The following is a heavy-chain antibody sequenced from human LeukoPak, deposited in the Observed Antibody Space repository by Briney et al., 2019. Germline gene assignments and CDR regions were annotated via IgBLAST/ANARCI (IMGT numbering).Heavy chain of an antibody. CDR1: GFTFSTYA. Sequence: GGSLRLSCAASGFTFSTYAMSWVRRTPGKGLEWVSAITGGGGTTYYADSVRGRFTVSRDNSKNTLYLQMNSLRAEDTAVYYCAKDLYSGSYYPFDYWGQGTLVTVSS. J-gene: IGHJ4*02. CDR2: ITGGGGTT. D-gene: IGHD1-26*01. V-gene: IGHV3-23*01. CDR3: AKDLYSGSYYPFDY.